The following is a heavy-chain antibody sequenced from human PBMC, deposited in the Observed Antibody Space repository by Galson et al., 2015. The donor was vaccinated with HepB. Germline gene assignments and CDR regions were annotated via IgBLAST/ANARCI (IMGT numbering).Heavy chain of an antibody. D-gene: IGHD3-22*01. Sequence: SLRLSCAASGFTFSDYYMSWIRQAPGKGLEWVSYISSSSSYTNYADSVKGRFTISRDNAKNLLYLQMNSLRAEDTAVYYCARGYDSSGVDYWGQGTLVTVSS. CDR2: ISSSSSYT. CDR1: GFTFSDYY. J-gene: IGHJ4*02. CDR3: ARGYDSSGVDY. V-gene: IGHV3-11*06.